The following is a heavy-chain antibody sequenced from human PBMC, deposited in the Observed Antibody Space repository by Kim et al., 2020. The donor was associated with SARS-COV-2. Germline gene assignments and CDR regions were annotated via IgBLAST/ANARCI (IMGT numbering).Heavy chain of an antibody. Sequence: GANTYYEHSVKGRCTISRDKSKNTVYLQMNSLRVEDTAVYYCARGDTAIDYWGQGTLVTVSS. CDR3: ARGDTAIDY. J-gene: IGHJ4*02. CDR2: GANT. V-gene: IGHV3-53*01. D-gene: IGHD5-18*01.